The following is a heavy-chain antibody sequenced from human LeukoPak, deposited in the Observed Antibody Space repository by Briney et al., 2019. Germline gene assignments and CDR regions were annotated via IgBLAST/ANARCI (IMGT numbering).Heavy chain of an antibody. Sequence: KPSETLSLTCTISGDSITQYYWNWIRQSPGKGLEWIGYIYDIGSTWYNPSLKNRVTISADSSKNQFSLRLSFVTAADTAVYYCARRVVSVRTPSYDNWFDPWGQGTLVTVSS. D-gene: IGHD1-1*01. CDR1: GDSITQYY. J-gene: IGHJ5*02. CDR3: ARRVVSVRTPSYDNWFDP. V-gene: IGHV4-59*08. CDR2: IYDIGST.